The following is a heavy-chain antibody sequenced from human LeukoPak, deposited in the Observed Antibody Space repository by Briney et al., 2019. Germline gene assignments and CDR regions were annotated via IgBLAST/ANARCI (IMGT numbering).Heavy chain of an antibody. J-gene: IGHJ6*03. CDR1: GYIFLSYG. CDR2: INPYDGKI. V-gene: IGHV1-18*01. CDR3: ARDIAYNMDV. D-gene: IGHD6-13*01. Sequence: GASVKVSCKAFGYIFLSYGTSWARQAPGQGLEWLGWINPYDGKINYGQKFQGRVTVSADTSTSTAYMELRSLRSDDTAVYYCARDIAYNMDVWGKGTTITVSS.